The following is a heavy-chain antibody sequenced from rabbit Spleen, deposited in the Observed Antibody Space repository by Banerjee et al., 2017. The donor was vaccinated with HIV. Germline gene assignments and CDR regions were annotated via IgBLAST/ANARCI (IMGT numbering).Heavy chain of an antibody. Sequence: QQQLEESGGGLVKPGGTLTLTCTASGFDLSRYYFMCWVRQAPGKGLEWIGCIPTGSVGSTYYASWAKGRFTITKTSSTTVTLQMTSLTAADTATYFCASRANGYELWGPGTLVTVS. CDR2: IPTGSVGST. CDR1: GFDLSRYYF. V-gene: IGHV1S45*01. CDR3: ASRANGYEL. D-gene: IGHD6-1*01. J-gene: IGHJ4*01.